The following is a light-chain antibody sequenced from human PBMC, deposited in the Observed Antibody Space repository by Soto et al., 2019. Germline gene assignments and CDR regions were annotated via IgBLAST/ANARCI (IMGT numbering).Light chain of an antibody. CDR2: AAS. J-gene: IGKJ4*01. Sequence: IQVTQYKYSESASVGDRITITCRASQDIGGRLAWFQQRPGRAPNLLIYAASTLQSGVPSRFSGSGSGTVFTLTISSLQPEDFGTYYCQQASNFPLPFGGGTNVDI. CDR1: QDIGGR. CDR3: QQASNFPLP. V-gene: IGKV1-12*01.